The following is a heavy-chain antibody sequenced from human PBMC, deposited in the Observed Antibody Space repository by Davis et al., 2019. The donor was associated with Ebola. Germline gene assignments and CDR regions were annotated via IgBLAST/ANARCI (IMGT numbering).Heavy chain of an antibody. CDR1: GFDFRDYY. J-gene: IGHJ4*02. Sequence: PGGSLRLSCAASGFDFRDYYMSWIRQAPGKGLEWVSYISGRTSYSSYADSVKGRFTISRDNTKNSLFLQMNRLRAEDTALYYCARRGANGYYFDSWGQGTLATVSS. CDR2: ISGRTSYS. D-gene: IGHD1-1*01. V-gene: IGHV3-11*06. CDR3: ARRGANGYYFDS.